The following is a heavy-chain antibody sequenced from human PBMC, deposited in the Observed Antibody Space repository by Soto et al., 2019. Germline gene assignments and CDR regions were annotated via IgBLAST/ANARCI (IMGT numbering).Heavy chain of an antibody. V-gene: IGHV1-69*02. CDR1: GGTFSSYT. D-gene: IGHD2-15*01. J-gene: IGHJ4*02. CDR2: IIPILGIA. CDR3: ATVVAATGGFDY. Sequence: QVQLVQSGAEVKKPGSSVKVSCKASGGTFSSYTISWVRQAPGQGLEWMGRIIPILGIANYAQKFQGRVTITADKSTSTAYMELSSLRSEDMAVYYCATVVAATGGFDYWGQGTLVTVSS.